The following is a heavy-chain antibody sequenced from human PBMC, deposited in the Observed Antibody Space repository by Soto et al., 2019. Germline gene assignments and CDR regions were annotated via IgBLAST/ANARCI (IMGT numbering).Heavy chain of an antibody. CDR1: GGTFSSYT. V-gene: IGHV1-69*02. J-gene: IGHJ4*02. D-gene: IGHD3-10*01. Sequence: QVQLVQSGAEVKKPGSSVKVSCKASGGTFSSYTISWVRQAPGQGLEWMGRIIPILGIANYAQKFQGRVTITADNSTSTAYMELSSLRSEDTAVYYCARLLWFGDTPNDYWGQGTLVTVSS. CDR3: ARLLWFGDTPNDY. CDR2: IIPILGIA.